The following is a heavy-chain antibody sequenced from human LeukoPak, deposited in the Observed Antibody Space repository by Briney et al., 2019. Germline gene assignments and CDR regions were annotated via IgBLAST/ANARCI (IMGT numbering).Heavy chain of an antibody. CDR3: ARVGRAGSANY. CDR1: GYTFTSYG. Sequence: GESLKISCKGSGYTFTSYGISWVRQAPGQGLEWMGWISAYNGNTNYAQKLQGRVTVTTDTSTSTAYMELRSLRSDDTAVYYCARVGRAGSANYWGQGTLVTVSS. J-gene: IGHJ4*02. V-gene: IGHV1-18*01. CDR2: ISAYNGNT. D-gene: IGHD3-10*01.